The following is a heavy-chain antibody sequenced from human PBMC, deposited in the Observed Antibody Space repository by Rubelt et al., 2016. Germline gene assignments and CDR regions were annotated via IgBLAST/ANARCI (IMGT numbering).Heavy chain of an antibody. CDR2: IYYSGST. D-gene: IGHD3-10*01. Sequence: QVQLQESGPGLVKPSETLSLTCTVSGGSISSYYWSWIRQPPGKGLEWIGYIYYSGSTNYNPSLKSRVTISVDTSKNQFSLNRISVTAADTAVYYWTGGGVRGNWFDPWGQGTLVTVSS. CDR1: GGSISSYY. CDR3: TGGGVRGNWFDP. V-gene: IGHV4-59*01. J-gene: IGHJ5*02.